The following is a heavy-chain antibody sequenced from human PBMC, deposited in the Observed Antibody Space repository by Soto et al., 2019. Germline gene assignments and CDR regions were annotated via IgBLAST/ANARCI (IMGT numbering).Heavy chain of an antibody. CDR1: GYTFTSYA. Sequence: ASVKVSCKASGYTFTSYAIHWVRQAPGQRLEWMGWINAGNGNTKYSQKFQGRVTITRDTSTSTAYMELSRLRSEDTAVYYCARDARGDEAPLDYCGQGTLVTVSS. D-gene: IGHD3-10*01. CDR2: INAGNGNT. CDR3: ARDARGDEAPLDY. V-gene: IGHV1-3*01. J-gene: IGHJ4*02.